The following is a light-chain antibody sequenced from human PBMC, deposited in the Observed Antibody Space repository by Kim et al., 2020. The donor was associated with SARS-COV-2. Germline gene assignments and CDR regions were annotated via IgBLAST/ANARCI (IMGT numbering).Light chain of an antibody. CDR2: DVT. CDR3: SSYTSSNTWV. J-gene: IGLJ3*02. V-gene: IGLV2-14*03. CDR1: SSDIGVSSF. Sequence: GQSITISCPAASSDIGVSSFVSWYQQHPDKAPKLLIYDVTDRPSGVSHRFSGSTSGDTAFLTISGLQADDEADYYCSSYTSSNTWVFGGGTQLTVL.